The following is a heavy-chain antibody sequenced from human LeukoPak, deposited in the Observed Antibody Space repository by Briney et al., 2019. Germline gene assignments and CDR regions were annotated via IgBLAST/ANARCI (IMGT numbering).Heavy chain of an antibody. CDR1: GGSISSGGYS. CDR3: ARVTGRYYYDSSGSFDY. D-gene: IGHD3-22*01. Sequence: SQTLSLTCAVSGGSISSGGYSWSWIRQPPGKGLEWIGYIYHSGSTYYNPSLKSRVTISVDRSKNQFSLKLSSVTAADTAVYYCARVTGRYYYDSSGSFDYWGQGTLVTVSS. V-gene: IGHV4-30-2*01. CDR2: IYHSGST. J-gene: IGHJ4*02.